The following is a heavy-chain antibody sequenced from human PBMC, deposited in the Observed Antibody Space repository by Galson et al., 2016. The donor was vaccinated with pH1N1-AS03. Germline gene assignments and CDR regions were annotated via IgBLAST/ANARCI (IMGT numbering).Heavy chain of an antibody. Sequence: SLRLSCAASGFTFSRHSLNWVRQAPGKGLEWVSSISTSSSYIYYADSVKGRFTISRDNARRSLFLQMNSLRAEDTALYYCARGVVGVSASDDAFDIWGQGTMVSVFS. CDR1: GFTFSRHS. CDR3: ARGVVGVSASDDAFDI. J-gene: IGHJ3*02. D-gene: IGHD2-15*01. V-gene: IGHV3-21*01. CDR2: ISTSSSYI.